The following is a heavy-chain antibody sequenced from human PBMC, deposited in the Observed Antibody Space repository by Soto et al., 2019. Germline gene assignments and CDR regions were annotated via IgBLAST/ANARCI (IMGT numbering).Heavy chain of an antibody. CDR2: ISGSGGST. D-gene: IGHD6-13*01. CDR1: GFTFSSYA. Sequence: GGSLRLSCAASGFTFSSYAMSWVRQAPGKGLEWVSAISGSGGSTYYADSVKGRFTISRDNSKNTLYLQMNSLRAEDTAVYYCAKVSGYSSSWSYFDYWGQGTLVTGSS. CDR3: AKVSGYSSSWSYFDY. J-gene: IGHJ4*02. V-gene: IGHV3-23*01.